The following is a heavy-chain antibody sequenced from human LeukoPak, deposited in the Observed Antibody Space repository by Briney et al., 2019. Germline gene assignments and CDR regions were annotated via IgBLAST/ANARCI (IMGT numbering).Heavy chain of an antibody. CDR2: IYTSGST. Sequence: TSETLSLTCTVSGGSISSGSYYWSWIRQPAGKGLEWIGRIYTSGSTNYNPSLKSRVTISVDTSKNQFSLKLSSVTAADTAVYYCAGARGSSSWLPEFYYYYYMDVWGKGTTVTISS. CDR1: GGSISSGSYY. D-gene: IGHD6-13*01. V-gene: IGHV4-61*02. CDR3: AGARGSSSWLPEFYYYYYMDV. J-gene: IGHJ6*03.